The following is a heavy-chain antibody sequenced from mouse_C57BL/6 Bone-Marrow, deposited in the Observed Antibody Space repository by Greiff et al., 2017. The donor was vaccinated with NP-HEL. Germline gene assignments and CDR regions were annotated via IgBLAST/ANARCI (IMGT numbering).Heavy chain of an antibody. D-gene: IGHD2-2*01. Sequence: VQLQQPGAELVKPGASVKLSCKASGYTFTSYWMHWVKQRPGQGLEWIGMIHPNSGSTNYNEKFKSKATLTVDKSSSTAYMQLSSLTSEDSAVYYCARWGIYYGYDYWGQGTTLTVSS. CDR1: GYTFTSYW. J-gene: IGHJ2*01. V-gene: IGHV1-64*01. CDR2: IHPNSGST. CDR3: ARWGIYYGYDY.